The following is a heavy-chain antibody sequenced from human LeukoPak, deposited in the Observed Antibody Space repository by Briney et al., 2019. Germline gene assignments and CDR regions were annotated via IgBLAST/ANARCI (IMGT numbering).Heavy chain of an antibody. D-gene: IGHD6-19*01. J-gene: IGHJ4*02. CDR2: MNPNSGIT. V-gene: IGHV1-8*01. CDR3: ARNTAVAGTGFDY. CDR1: GYTFTSYD. Sequence: GASVKVSCKASGYTFTSYDINWVRQATGQGLEWMGWMNPNSGITGYAQKFQGRVTMTRNTSISTAYMELSSLRSEDTAVYYCARNTAVAGTGFDYWGQGTLVTVSS.